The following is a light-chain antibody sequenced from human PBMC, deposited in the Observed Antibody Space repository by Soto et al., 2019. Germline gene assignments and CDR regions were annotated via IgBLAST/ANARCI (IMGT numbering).Light chain of an antibody. CDR3: QSYDSSLSVV. CDR1: SSNIGAGYD. CDR2: GNS. Sequence: QSVLTQPPSVSGAPGQRVTISCTGSSSNIGAGYDVHWYQQLPGTAPKLLIYGNSNRPSGVPDRFSGSKSGTSASLAITGLQAEDAAYYYCQSYDSSLSVVFGGGTKLTVL. V-gene: IGLV1-40*01. J-gene: IGLJ2*01.